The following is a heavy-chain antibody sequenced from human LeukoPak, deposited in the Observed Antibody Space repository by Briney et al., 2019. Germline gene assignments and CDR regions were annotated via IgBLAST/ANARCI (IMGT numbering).Heavy chain of an antibody. CDR2: IYYSGNT. CDR1: GGSISSSTYY. Sequence: PSETLSLTCTVSGGSISSSTYYWGWIRQPPGKGLEWIGSIYYSGNTYYNPSLKSRVTVSVDTSKNQFSLKLTSVTAADTAVYYCARHWSFSGWYDLHFDYWGQGTLVTVSS. D-gene: IGHD6-19*01. J-gene: IGHJ4*02. CDR3: ARHWSFSGWYDLHFDY. V-gene: IGHV4-39*01.